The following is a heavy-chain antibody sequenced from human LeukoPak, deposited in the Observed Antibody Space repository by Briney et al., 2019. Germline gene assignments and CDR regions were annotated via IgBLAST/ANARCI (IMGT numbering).Heavy chain of an antibody. Sequence: GGSLRLSCAASGFTFSSYGMHWVRQAPGKGLEWVAVIWYDGSNKYYADSVKGRFTISRDNSKNTLYLQMNSLRAEDTAVYYCAGPMVRGVIHAPPDYWGQGTLVTVSS. CDR2: IWYDGSNK. CDR3: AGPMVRGVIHAPPDY. V-gene: IGHV3-33*01. J-gene: IGHJ4*02. CDR1: GFTFSSYG. D-gene: IGHD3-10*01.